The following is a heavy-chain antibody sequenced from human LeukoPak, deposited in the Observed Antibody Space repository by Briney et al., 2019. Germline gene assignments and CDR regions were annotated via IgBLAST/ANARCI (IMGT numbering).Heavy chain of an antibody. Sequence: GGSLRLSCAASGFTFSSYWMSWVRQAPGKGLEWVASIKQDGSEKYYVDSVKGRFTISRDNAKNSLYLQMNSLRAEDTAVYYCARGLRFLEWLFDYWGQGTLVTVSS. V-gene: IGHV3-7*01. CDR2: IKQDGSEK. D-gene: IGHD3-3*01. CDR3: ARGLRFLEWLFDY. J-gene: IGHJ4*02. CDR1: GFTFSSYW.